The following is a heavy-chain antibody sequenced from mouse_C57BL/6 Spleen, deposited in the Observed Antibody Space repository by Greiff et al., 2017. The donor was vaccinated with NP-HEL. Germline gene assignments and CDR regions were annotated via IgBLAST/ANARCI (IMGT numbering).Heavy chain of an antibody. V-gene: IGHV10-3*01. CDR3: VREGSITTVAMDY. D-gene: IGHD1-1*01. CDR1: GFTFNTYA. Sequence: EVQLVESGGGLVQPTGSLKLSCAASGFTFNTYAMHWVRQAPGKGLEWVARIRSKSSNYATYYADSVKDRFTISRADSQSKSYLLMNYLKTEDTAMYYGVREGSITTVAMDYWGQGTSVTVSS. J-gene: IGHJ4*01. CDR2: IRSKSSNYAT.